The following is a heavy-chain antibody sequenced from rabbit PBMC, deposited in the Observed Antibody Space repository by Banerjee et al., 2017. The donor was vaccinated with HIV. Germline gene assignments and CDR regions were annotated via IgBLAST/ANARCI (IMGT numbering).Heavy chain of an antibody. J-gene: IGHJ3*01. D-gene: IGHD4-1*01. CDR1: GLDFSSSYW. CDR3: ARDLAGVIGWNFGL. CDR2: IYTGSSGST. Sequence: QEQLVESGGGLVQPEGSLTLTCTASGLDFSSSYWICWVRQAPGKGLEWIACIYTGSSGSTYYASWAKGRFTISKTSSTTVTLQMTSLTAADTATYFCARDLAGVIGWNFGLWGQGTLVTVS. V-gene: IGHV1S45*01.